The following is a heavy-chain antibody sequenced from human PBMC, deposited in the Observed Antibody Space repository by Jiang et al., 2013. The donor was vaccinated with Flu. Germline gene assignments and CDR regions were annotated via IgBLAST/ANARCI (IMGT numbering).Heavy chain of an antibody. D-gene: IGHD3-3*01. CDR1: GGSISSYY. CDR3: ARSGSYDFWSGYYTSYYFDY. CDR2: IYYSGST. J-gene: IGHJ4*02. Sequence: GSGLVKPSETLSLTCTVSGGSISSYYWSWIRQPPGKGLEWIGYIYYSGSTNYNPSLKSRVTISVDTSKNQFSLKLSSVTAADTAVYYCARSGSYDFWSGYYTSYYFDYWGQGPWSPSP. V-gene: IGHV4-59*01.